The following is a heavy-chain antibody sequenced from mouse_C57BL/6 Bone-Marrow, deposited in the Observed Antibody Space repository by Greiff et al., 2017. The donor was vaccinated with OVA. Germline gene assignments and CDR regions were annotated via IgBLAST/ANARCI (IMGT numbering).Heavy chain of an antibody. V-gene: IGHV1-74*01. Sequence: QVQLQQPGAELVKPGASVKVSCKASGYTFTSYWMHWVKQRPGQGLEWIGRIHPSDSDTNYNQKFKGKATLTVDNSSSTAYMQLSSLTSEDSAVYYGVIYYYSSSYDYCYAMDYWGQGTSVTVSS. J-gene: IGHJ4*01. D-gene: IGHD1-1*01. CDR1: GYTFTSYW. CDR2: IHPSDSDT. CDR3: VIYYYSSSYDYCYAMDY.